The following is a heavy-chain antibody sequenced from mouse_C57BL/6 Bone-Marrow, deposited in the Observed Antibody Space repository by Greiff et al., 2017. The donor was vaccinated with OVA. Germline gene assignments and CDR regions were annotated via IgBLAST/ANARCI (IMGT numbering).Heavy chain of an antibody. J-gene: IGHJ3*01. Sequence: EVKLVESGEGSVKPGGSLKLSCAASGFTFSSYAMSWVRQTPEKRLEWVAYISSGGDYIYYADTVKGRFTISRDNARNTLYLQMSSLKSEDTAMYYCTSPYYYGRSHAWFAYWGQGTLVTVSA. D-gene: IGHD1-1*01. CDR3: TSPYYYGRSHAWFAY. CDR2: ISSGGDYI. CDR1: GFTFSSYA. V-gene: IGHV5-9-1*02.